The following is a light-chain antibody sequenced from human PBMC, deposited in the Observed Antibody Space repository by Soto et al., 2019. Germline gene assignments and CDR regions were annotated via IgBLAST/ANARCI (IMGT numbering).Light chain of an antibody. CDR2: NNN. J-gene: IGLJ1*01. V-gene: IGLV1-44*01. Sequence: QSVLTQPPSASGTPGQRVTISCSGSSSNIGSNTVNWYQQLPGTAPKLLIYNNNQRPSGVPDRFSGSKSGTSASLAISGLQSEDEADYYCAAWDDSLNALVFGTGIKVTVL. CDR3: AAWDDSLNALV. CDR1: SSNIGSNT.